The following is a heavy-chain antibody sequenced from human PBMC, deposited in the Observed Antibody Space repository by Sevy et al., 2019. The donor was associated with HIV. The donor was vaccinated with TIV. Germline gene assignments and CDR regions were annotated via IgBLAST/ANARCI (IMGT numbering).Heavy chain of an antibody. J-gene: IGHJ3*02. CDR3: TIDRTQGPWIQLWSGAFDI. CDR2: IKSKTDGGTT. D-gene: IGHD5-18*01. Sequence: GGSLRLSCAASGFTFSNAWMSWVRQAPGKGLEWVGRIKSKTDGGTTDYAAPVKGRFTISRDDSKNTLYLQMNSPKTEDTAVYYCTIDRTQGPWIQLWSGAFDIWGQGTMVTVSS. CDR1: GFTFSNAW. V-gene: IGHV3-15*01.